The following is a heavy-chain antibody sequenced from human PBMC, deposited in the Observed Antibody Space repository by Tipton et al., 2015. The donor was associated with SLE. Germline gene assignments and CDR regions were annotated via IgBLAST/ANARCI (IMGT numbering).Heavy chain of an antibody. CDR1: GGSISSSY. V-gene: IGHV4-59*12. Sequence: TLSLTCTVSGGSISSSYWSWIRQPPGKGLEWIGFIYYSGSTNYNPSLKSRVTISVETSKNQFSLKLSSVTAADTAVYYCARVQLCFDYWGQGTLVTVSS. CDR3: ARVQLCFDY. D-gene: IGHD5-18*01. CDR2: IYYSGST. J-gene: IGHJ4*02.